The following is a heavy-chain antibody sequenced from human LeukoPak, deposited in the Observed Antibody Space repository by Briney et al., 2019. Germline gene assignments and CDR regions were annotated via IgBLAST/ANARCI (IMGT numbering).Heavy chain of an antibody. CDR2: ISWNSGSI. D-gene: IGHD3-22*01. V-gene: IGHV3-9*01. CDR1: GFTFDDYA. CDR3: AKDPNYYDSSGYYWGRDWYFDL. J-gene: IGHJ2*01. Sequence: GRSLRLSCAASGFTFDDYAMHWVRQAPGKGLEWVSGISWNSGSIGYADSVKGRFTISRDNSKNTLYLQMNSLRAEDTAVYYCAKDPNYYDSSGYYWGRDWYFDLWGRGTLVTVSS.